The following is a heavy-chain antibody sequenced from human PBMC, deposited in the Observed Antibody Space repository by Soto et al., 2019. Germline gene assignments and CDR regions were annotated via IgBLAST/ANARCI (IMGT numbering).Heavy chain of an antibody. CDR2: IIPIFGTA. D-gene: IGHD5-18*01. CDR3: ARESVEYSYGPGPIDY. V-gene: IGHV1-69*01. CDR1: GGTFSSYA. J-gene: IGHJ4*02. Sequence: QVQLVQSGAEVKKPGSSVKVSCTASGGTFSSYAISWVRQAPGQGLEWMGGIIPIFGTANYAQKFQGRVTITADESTSTAYMELSSLRSEDTAVYYCARESVEYSYGPGPIDYWGQGTLVTVSS.